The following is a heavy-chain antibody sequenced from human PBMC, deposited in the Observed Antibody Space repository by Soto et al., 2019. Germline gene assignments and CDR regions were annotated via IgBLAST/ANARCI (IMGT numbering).Heavy chain of an antibody. Sequence: SGPTLVNPTQTLTLTCTFSGFSLSTSGMCVSWMRQPPGKALEWLALIDWDDDKYYSTSLKTRLTISKDTSKNQVVLTMTNMDPVDTATYYCARMADSSSSLYFDYWGQGTLVTVSS. J-gene: IGHJ4*02. CDR3: ARMADSSSSLYFDY. D-gene: IGHD6-6*01. CDR2: IDWDDDK. V-gene: IGHV2-70*01. CDR1: GFSLSTSGMC.